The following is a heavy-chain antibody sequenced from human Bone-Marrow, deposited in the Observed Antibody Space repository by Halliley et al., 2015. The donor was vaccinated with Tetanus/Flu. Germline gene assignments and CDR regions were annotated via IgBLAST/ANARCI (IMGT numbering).Heavy chain of an antibody. J-gene: IGHJ4*02. CDR3: ARMNLLFSDSSAPIDI. V-gene: IGHV4-30-4*01. CDR2: ISYGRKN. Sequence: ISYGRKNNFNSSLKSRLSISLDPSRNQFSLRLTSVTAADTAVYFCARMNLLFSDSSAPIDIWGRGALVTVAS. D-gene: IGHD3-22*01.